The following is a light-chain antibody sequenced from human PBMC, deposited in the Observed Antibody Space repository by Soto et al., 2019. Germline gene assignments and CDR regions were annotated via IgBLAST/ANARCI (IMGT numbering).Light chain of an antibody. CDR1: QSVSSY. V-gene: IGKV3-11*01. CDR3: QQRSDWPWT. CDR2: EAS. J-gene: IGKJ1*01. Sequence: EIVLTQSPATLSLSPGERATLSCRASQSVSSYVAWYQQKPGQAPRLLMYEASNRATGIPARFSGGGSGTDFTLTISSLEPEDFAVYYCQQRSDWPWTFGQGTKVEIK.